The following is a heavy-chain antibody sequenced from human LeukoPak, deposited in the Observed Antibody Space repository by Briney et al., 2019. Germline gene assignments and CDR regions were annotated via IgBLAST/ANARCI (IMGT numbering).Heavy chain of an antibody. CDR2: IKSKSDGETT. D-gene: IGHD7-27*01. J-gene: IGHJ4*02. CDR3: STVLNGDTDY. Sequence: PGGSLRLSCAASGFTFSKYWMLWVRQAPGKGLEWVGRIKSKSDGETTQYAAPVKGRITISRDDSRNTLYLHMDSLTTGGTAVYYCSTVLNGDTDYWGRGALVTVSS. CDR1: GFTFSKYW. V-gene: IGHV3-15*01.